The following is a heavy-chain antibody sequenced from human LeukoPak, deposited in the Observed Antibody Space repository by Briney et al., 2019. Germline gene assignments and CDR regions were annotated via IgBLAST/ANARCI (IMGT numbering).Heavy chain of an antibody. J-gene: IGHJ4*02. V-gene: IGHV3-23*01. CDR2: ISISGDVT. Sequence: GWSLRLSCAVSGFTFSSHAMTWVRQAPGKGLEWVSGISISGDVTYYADSVQGRFIISRDNSKNTVYLQMDSLRVDDTAVYYCANEEVPNDYWGQGTLVTVSS. D-gene: IGHD4/OR15-4a*01. CDR3: ANEEVPNDY. CDR1: GFTFSSHA.